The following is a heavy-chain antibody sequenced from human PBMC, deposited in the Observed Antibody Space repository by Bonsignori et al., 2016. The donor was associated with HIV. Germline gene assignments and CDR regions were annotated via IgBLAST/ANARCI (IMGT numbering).Heavy chain of an antibody. Sequence: SETLSLTCTVSGGSISSYYWGWIRQPPGKGLEWIGYIYYSGSTNYNPSLKSRLTISVDTSKNQFSLKLSSVTAADTAEYYCARMAATRYYYYMDVWGKGTTVTVSS. CDR3: ARMAATRYYYYMDV. CDR2: IYYSGST. D-gene: IGHD5-24*01. CDR1: GGSISSYY. J-gene: IGHJ6*03. V-gene: IGHV4-59*01.